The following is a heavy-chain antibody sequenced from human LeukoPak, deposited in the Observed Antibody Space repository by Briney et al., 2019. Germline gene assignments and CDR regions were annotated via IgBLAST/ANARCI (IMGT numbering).Heavy chain of an antibody. V-gene: IGHV1-46*01. J-gene: IGHJ4*02. Sequence: VSVKVSCKASGYTFISYYIHWVRQAPGQGLEWMGLISPSDGSTKYAQKFQGRVTMTRDTSTRTVYMELSSLRSDDMAIYYCARSNGNDYWGQGTLVSVSS. CDR1: GYTFISYY. CDR2: ISPSDGST. CDR3: ARSNGNDY.